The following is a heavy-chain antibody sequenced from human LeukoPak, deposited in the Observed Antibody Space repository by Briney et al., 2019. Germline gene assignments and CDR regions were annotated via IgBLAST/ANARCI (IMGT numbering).Heavy chain of an antibody. J-gene: IGHJ4*02. V-gene: IGHV3-30-3*01. Sequence: PGGSLRLSCAASGFTFSSFAMHWVRQAPGKGLEWVAVISYEGSNKYYADSVKGRFTISRGNSKNTLYLQMNSLRPEDTAVYYCARESDWYFDYWGQGTLVTVSS. CDR1: GFTFSSFA. D-gene: IGHD2-21*02. CDR2: ISYEGSNK. CDR3: ARESDWYFDY.